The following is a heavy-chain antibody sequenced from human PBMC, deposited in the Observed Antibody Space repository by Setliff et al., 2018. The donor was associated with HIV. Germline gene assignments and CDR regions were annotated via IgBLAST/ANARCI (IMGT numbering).Heavy chain of an antibody. V-gene: IGHV4-61*01. J-gene: IGHJ4*02. CDR2: IYYSGRT. CDR3: ARDPPGYGDSNDY. D-gene: IGHD4-17*01. CDR1: GGSVGSGSYY. Sequence: SETLSLTCSVSGGSVGSGSYYWSWIRQSPGKGLECLGYIYYSGRTTYNPSLKSRVTMSIDTSKNQFSLKLRSVTAAYTAVYYCARDPPGYGDSNDYWGQGTLVTVS.